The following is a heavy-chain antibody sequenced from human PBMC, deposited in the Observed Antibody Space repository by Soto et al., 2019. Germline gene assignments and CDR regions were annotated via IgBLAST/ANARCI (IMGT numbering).Heavy chain of an antibody. D-gene: IGHD6-19*01. CDR3: AKHGIAVAADRAVIDY. V-gene: IGHV3-23*01. Sequence: EVQLLESGGGLVQPGGSLRLSCAASGFTFSSYAMSWVRQAPGKGLEWVSAISGSGGSTYYADSVKGRFTSSRDNSKNTLYLQMNSLRAEDTAVYYCAKHGIAVAADRAVIDYWGQGTLVTVSS. CDR2: ISGSGGST. CDR1: GFTFSSYA. J-gene: IGHJ4*02.